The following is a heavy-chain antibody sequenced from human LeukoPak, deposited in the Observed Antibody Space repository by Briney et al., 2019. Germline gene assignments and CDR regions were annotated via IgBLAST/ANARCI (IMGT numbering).Heavy chain of an antibody. V-gene: IGHV4-59*01. CDR2: IYYSGST. CDR3: ARAGGYCSSTSCYYYGMDV. Sequence: SETLSLTCTVSGGSISSYYWGWIRQPPGKGLEWIGYIYYSGSTNYNPSLKSRVTISVDTSKNQFSLKLSSVTAADTAVYYCARAGGYCSSTSCYYYGMDVWGKGTTVTVSS. CDR1: GGSISSYY. J-gene: IGHJ6*04. D-gene: IGHD2-2*01.